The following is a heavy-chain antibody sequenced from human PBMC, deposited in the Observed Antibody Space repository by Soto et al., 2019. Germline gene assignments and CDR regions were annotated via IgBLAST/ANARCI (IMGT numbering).Heavy chain of an antibody. Sequence: GASVKVSCKASGGTFSSYAISWVRQAPGQGLEWMGGIIPIFGTANYAQKFQGRVTITADESTSTAYMELSSLRSEDTAVYYCARGGKDYYGSGAYNWFDPWGQGTLVTVSS. CDR3: ARGGKDYYGSGAYNWFDP. J-gene: IGHJ5*02. V-gene: IGHV1-69*13. CDR2: IIPIFGTA. D-gene: IGHD3-10*01. CDR1: GGTFSSYA.